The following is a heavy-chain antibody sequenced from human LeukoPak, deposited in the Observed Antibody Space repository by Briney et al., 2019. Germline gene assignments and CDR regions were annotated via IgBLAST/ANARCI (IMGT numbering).Heavy chain of an antibody. CDR2: INPNSGGT. Sequence: ASVKVSCKASGYTFTGYYMHWVRQAPGQGLEWMGWINPNSGGTNYAQKFRGRVTMTRDTSISTAYMELSRLRSDDTAVYYCARDREGYYDILTGYYWVGAFDIWGQGTMVTVSS. J-gene: IGHJ3*02. V-gene: IGHV1-2*02. D-gene: IGHD3-9*01. CDR1: GYTFTGYY. CDR3: ARDREGYYDILTGYYWVGAFDI.